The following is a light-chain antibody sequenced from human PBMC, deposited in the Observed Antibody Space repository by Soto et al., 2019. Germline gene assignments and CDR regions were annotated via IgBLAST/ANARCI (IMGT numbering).Light chain of an antibody. CDR2: GSF. CDR3: QQFNQWPLT. V-gene: IGKV3-15*01. J-gene: IGKJ4*01. CDR1: QSVYSN. Sequence: EIVMTQSPATLSVSPGERVTLSCRASQSVYSNLAWYQQKPGQAPRLLIHGSFTRATGIPASFSGSGSGKEFTLTISSLQSEDLAGDYCQQFNQWPLTFGGGTMGEIK.